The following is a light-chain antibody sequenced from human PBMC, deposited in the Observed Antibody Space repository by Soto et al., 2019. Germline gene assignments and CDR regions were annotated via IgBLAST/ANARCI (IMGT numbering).Light chain of an antibody. V-gene: IGKV3-20*01. CDR1: QSVSSSY. Sequence: EIVLTQSPDTLSLSPGDRATLSCRASQSVSSSYLAWYQQKPGQAPRLLIYDASGRATGIPDRFSGSGSGADFTLTISRLEPEDFAVYYCQQYADSPITFGPGTKVDVK. J-gene: IGKJ3*01. CDR3: QQYADSPIT. CDR2: DAS.